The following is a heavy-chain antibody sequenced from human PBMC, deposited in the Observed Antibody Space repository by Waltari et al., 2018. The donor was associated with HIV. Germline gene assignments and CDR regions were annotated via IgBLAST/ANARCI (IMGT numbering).Heavy chain of an antibody. CDR2: TSTYNLNT. CDR1: GYPFTQYG. Sequence: QVQLVQSGTEVKKPGASVKVSCKASGYPFTQYGIRCVRQAPGQGLEWMGWTSTYNLNTNYAQKFQGRITLTRDTSTSTVYMELMSLTSDDTAVYYCAREGFCRGGSCYSGAVDIWGQGTLVTVSS. J-gene: IGHJ3*02. D-gene: IGHD2-15*01. V-gene: IGHV1-18*04. CDR3: AREGFCRGGSCYSGAVDI.